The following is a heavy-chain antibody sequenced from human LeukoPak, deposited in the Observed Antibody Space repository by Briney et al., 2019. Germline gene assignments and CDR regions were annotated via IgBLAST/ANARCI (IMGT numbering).Heavy chain of an antibody. CDR2: ITGSGSTV. D-gene: IGHD3-22*01. CDR1: GFTFSSYE. J-gene: IGHJ4*02. Sequence: GGSLRLSCAASGFTFSSYEMNWVRQAPGKGLEWVSYITGSGSTVYYADSVKGRFTISRDNSKNTVYLQMNSLRAEDTAVYYCARQLSGYYYDYWGQGTLVTVSS. V-gene: IGHV3-48*03. CDR3: ARQLSGYYYDY.